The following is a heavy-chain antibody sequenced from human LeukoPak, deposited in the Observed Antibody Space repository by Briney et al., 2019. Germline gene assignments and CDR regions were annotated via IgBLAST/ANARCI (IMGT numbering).Heavy chain of an antibody. CDR1: GFTFSSHS. J-gene: IGHJ4*02. Sequence: PGGSLRLSCAASGFTFSSHSMNWVRQAPGKGLEWVAVISYDGSNKYYADSVKGRFTISRDNSKNTLYLQMNSLRAEDTAVYYCAPSTFDYWGQGTLVTVSS. CDR2: ISYDGSNK. V-gene: IGHV3-30*03. CDR3: APSTFDY.